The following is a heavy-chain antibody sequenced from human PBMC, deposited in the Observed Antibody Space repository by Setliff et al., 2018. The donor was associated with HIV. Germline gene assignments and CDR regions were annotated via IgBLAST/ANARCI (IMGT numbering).Heavy chain of an antibody. CDR2: MFHSGDT. D-gene: IGHD6-19*01. CDR1: GVSISSFY. CDR3: AKGYRRSSGWPEYYYYAMDV. Sequence: SETLSLTCSVSGVSISSFYWSWVRQAPGKGLEWIGNMFHSGDTKYNPSLKSRVTISIDTSSNQFSLKLKSVTAADTAVYYCAKGYRRSSGWPEYYYYAMDVWGQGTTVTVSS. V-gene: IGHV4-59*03. J-gene: IGHJ6*02.